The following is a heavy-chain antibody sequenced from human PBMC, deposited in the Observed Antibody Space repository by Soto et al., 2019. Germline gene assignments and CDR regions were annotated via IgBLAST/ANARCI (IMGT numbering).Heavy chain of an antibody. V-gene: IGHV3-7*01. CDR3: ARQIRGLTPNWFDP. J-gene: IGHJ5*02. CDR2: INQDGSEK. CDR1: GFTFGSFW. Sequence: PVGSLRLSCGVSGFTFGSFWMGWVRQAPGKGLEWVANINQDGSEKYYVDSVKGRFTISRDNPRNSLYLQMDTLRVEDTAVYFCARQIRGLTPNWFDPWGQGTLVTVSS.